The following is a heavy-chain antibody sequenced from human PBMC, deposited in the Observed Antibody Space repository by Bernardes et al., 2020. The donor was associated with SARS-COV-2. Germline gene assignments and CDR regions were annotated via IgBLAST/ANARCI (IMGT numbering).Heavy chain of an antibody. CDR1: GGSISSYY. CDR2: IYYSGGT. V-gene: IGHV4-59*01. Sequence: SETLSLTCTVSGGSISSYYWSWIRQPPGKGLEWIGYIYYSGGTNDNPSLKSRVTISVDTSKNQFSLRLNSVTAADTAVYYCARVPIAYADYGHFGMDVWGQGTTVTVSS. J-gene: IGHJ6*02. CDR3: ARVPIAYADYGHFGMDV. D-gene: IGHD4-17*01.